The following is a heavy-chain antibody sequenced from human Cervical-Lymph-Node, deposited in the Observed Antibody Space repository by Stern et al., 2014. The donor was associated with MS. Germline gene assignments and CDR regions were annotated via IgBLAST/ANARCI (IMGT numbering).Heavy chain of an antibody. V-gene: IGHV4-4*02. CDR2: IYHSGST. CDR1: GGSLISSNW. CDR3: ARDYDGS. J-gene: IGHJ5*02. Sequence: QVQLQESGPGLVKPSGTLSLTCAVSGGSLISSNWWSWVRQHPGKGLEWIGDIYHSGSTNYNPSLKSLLTISLYKSKNQFSLKLTSVTAADTAMYYCARDYDGSWGQGTLVTVSS. D-gene: IGHD3-16*01.